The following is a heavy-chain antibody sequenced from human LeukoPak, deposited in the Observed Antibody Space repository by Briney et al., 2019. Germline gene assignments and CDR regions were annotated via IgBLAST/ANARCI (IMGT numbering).Heavy chain of an antibody. CDR1: GFTFSSYG. Sequence: PGGSLRLSCAASGFTFSSYGMHWVRQAPGKGLEWVAFIRYDGSNKYHADSVKGRFTISRDNSKNTLYLQMNSLRAEDTAVYYCAKAPRRLLWFGEATNWGQGTLVTVSS. CDR3: AKAPRRLLWFGEATN. CDR2: IRYDGSNK. J-gene: IGHJ4*02. V-gene: IGHV3-30*02. D-gene: IGHD3-10*01.